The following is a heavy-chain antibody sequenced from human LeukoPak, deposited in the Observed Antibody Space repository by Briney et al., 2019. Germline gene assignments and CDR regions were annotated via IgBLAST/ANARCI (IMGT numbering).Heavy chain of an antibody. J-gene: IGHJ5*02. CDR1: GGSISSSSYY. D-gene: IGHD2-8*01. Sequence: PSETLSLPCTVSGGSISSSSYYWGWIRQPPGKGLEWIGSTYYSGSTYYNPSLKSRVTISVDTSKNQFSLKLSSVTAADTAVYYCARDRGIVLMVYATPPRGWFDPWGQGTLVTVSS. V-gene: IGHV4-39*07. CDR2: TYYSGST. CDR3: ARDRGIVLMVYATPPRGWFDP.